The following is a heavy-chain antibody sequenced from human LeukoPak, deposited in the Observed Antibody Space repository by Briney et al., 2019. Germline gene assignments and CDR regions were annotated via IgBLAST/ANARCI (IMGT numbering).Heavy chain of an antibody. J-gene: IGHJ5*02. CDR2: IYYSGSA. D-gene: IGHD6-6*01. Sequence: SETLSLTCTVSDGSISSSSYYWSWIRQPPGKGLEWIGYIYYSGSANYNPSLKSRVTISVDTSKNQLSPKLNSVTAADTAVYYCARVKSSSSGWFDPWGQGTLVTVSS. CDR3: ARVKSSSSGWFDP. V-gene: IGHV4-61*01. CDR1: DGSISSSSYY.